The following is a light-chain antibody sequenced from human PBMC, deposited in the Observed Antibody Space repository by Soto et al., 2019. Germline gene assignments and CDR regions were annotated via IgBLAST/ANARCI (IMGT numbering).Light chain of an antibody. J-gene: IGKJ1*01. Sequence: ENVLTQSPGTLSLSQGEGATLSCRSSPSVSRSYLAWYQQKPGQAPRLLIYSASTRAAGIPDRFSGDGSGTDFNLTISRLEPEDFAVYYCKQYGSSPWTFGQGTKVETK. CDR3: KQYGSSPWT. CDR2: SAS. CDR1: PSVSRSY. V-gene: IGKV3-20*01.